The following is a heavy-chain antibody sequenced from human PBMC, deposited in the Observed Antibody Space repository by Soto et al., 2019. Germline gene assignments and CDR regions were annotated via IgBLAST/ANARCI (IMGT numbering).Heavy chain of an antibody. J-gene: IGHJ4*02. D-gene: IGHD1-26*01. CDR1: GYTFTGYY. Sequence: ASVKVSCKASGYTFTGYYMHWVRQAPGQGLEWMGWISAYNGNTNYAQKLQGRVTMTTDTSTSTAYMELRSLRSDDTAVYYCARVQIVGATTFGGDYWGQGTLVTVSS. CDR3: ARVQIVGATTFGGDY. V-gene: IGHV1-18*04. CDR2: ISAYNGNT.